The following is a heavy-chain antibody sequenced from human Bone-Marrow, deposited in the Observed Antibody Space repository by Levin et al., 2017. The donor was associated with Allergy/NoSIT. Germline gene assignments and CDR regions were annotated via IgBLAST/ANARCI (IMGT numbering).Heavy chain of an antibody. D-gene: IGHD1-26*01. CDR1: GFAVSRDY. V-gene: IGHV3-53*01. Sequence: PGGSLRLSCVASGFAVSRDYMSWVRQAPGKGLEWVSLIYSGGNTYYADSVKGRFTISRDTSKNTVYLQMNSLTAEDTAVYYCSRSAATALYYFDSWGQGTLVSVSS. J-gene: IGHJ4*02. CDR3: SRSAATALYYFDS. CDR2: IYSGGNT.